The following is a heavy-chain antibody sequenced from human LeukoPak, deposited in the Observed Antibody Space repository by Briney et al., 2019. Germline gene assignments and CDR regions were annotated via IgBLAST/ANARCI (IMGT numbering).Heavy chain of an antibody. Sequence: ALVKVSCKSSGFTLTDEYIHWVRQAPGQGLEWMGWINPYGGAINYAQKFQGRVTLTRDTSISTAYMELSRLTSGDTAVYYCARDPKSQLLLDYWGQGTLVTVSS. CDR3: ARDPKSQLLLDY. CDR1: GFTLTDEY. CDR2: INPYGGAI. D-gene: IGHD2-2*01. V-gene: IGHV1-2*02. J-gene: IGHJ4*02.